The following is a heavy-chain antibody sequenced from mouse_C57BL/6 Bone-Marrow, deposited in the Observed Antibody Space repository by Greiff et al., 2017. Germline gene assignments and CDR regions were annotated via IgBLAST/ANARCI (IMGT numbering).Heavy chain of an antibody. D-gene: IGHD2-1*01. J-gene: IGHJ4*01. CDR3: VKGNYGNYEDYAMDY. CDR2: INPRNGGT. V-gene: IGHV1-53*01. CDR1: GYTFTSYW. Sequence: QFQLQQPGTELVKPGASVKLSCQASGYTFTSYWMHLVKQRPGQGLEWIGTINPRNGGTNYNEKFKSKATLTVDKSSSTAYMQLSSLTSEDSAVYYCVKGNYGNYEDYAMDYWGQGTSVTVSS.